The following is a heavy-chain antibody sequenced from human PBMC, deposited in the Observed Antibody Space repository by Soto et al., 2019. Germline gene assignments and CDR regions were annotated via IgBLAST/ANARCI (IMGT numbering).Heavy chain of an antibody. Sequence: QTGGSLRLSCLASGFPSSTYGFSTYAMTWVRQPAGKGLEWVSLITGSGGHSYYADSVKGRFTISRDNSRNTLFLQMDSLRADDTAVYFCAKGTSSEFLLSFDDWGHGTLVTVSS. D-gene: IGHD3-10*01. V-gene: IGHV3-23*01. CDR2: ITGSGGHS. CDR1: GFPSSTYGFSTYA. J-gene: IGHJ4*01. CDR3: AKGTSSEFLLSFDD.